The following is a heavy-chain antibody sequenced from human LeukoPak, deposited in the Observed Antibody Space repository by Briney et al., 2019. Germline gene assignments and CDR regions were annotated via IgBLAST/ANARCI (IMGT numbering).Heavy chain of an antibody. CDR2: IIPIFGTA. J-gene: IGHJ6*03. CDR3: ARDPARAYYYYMDV. D-gene: IGHD6-6*01. V-gene: IGHV1-69*05. Sequence: ASVKVSCKASGGTFSSYAISWVRQAPGQGLEWMGRIIPIFGTANYAQKFQGRVTITTDESTSTAYMELSSLRSEDTAVYYCARDPARAYYYYMDVWGRGTTVTVSS. CDR1: GGTFSSYA.